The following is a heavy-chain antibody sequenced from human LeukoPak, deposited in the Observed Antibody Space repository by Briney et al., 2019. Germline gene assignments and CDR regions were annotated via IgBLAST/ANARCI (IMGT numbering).Heavy chain of an antibody. CDR2: ISSSGSTI. J-gene: IGHJ4*02. V-gene: IGHV3-48*03. D-gene: IGHD2-15*01. CDR1: GFTFSSYE. Sequence: GGSLRLSCAASGFTFSSYEMNWVRQAPGKGLEWVSYISSSGSTIYYADSVKGRFTISRDNAKNSLYLQMNSLRAEDTAVYYCARDRVVVVTATYFDNWGQGTLVTVSS. CDR3: ARDRVVVVTATYFDN.